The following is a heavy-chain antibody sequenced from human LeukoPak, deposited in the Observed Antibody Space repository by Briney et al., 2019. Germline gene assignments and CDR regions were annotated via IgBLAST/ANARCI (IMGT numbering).Heavy chain of an antibody. V-gene: IGHV4-39*02. D-gene: IGHD3-10*01. CDR1: GGSISGSYY. Sequence: SETLSLTCTVSGGSISGSYYWGWIRQPPGKGLEWIGSIYYGGRIYYNPSLKSRVTISIDTSKNHFSLKLTSVTAADTAVYYCTKGRGIWGQGTLVTVSS. J-gene: IGHJ4*02. CDR3: TKGRGI. CDR2: IYYGGRI.